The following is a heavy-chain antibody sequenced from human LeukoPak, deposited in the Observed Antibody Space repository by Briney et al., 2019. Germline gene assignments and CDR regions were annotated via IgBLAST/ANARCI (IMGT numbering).Heavy chain of an antibody. CDR2: IYYSGST. CDR1: GGSISSGGYY. V-gene: IGHV4-31*03. J-gene: IGHJ4*02. D-gene: IGHD3-22*01. Sequence: PSETLSLTCTVSGGSISSGGYYWSWIRQHPGKGLERIGYIYYSGSTYYNPSLKSRVTISVDTSKNQFSLKLSSVTAADTAVYYCARTTQYYYDSSGPFDYWGQGTLVTVSS. CDR3: ARTTQYYYDSSGPFDY.